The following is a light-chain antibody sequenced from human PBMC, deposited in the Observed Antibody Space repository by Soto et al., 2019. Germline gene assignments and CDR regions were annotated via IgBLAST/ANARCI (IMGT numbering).Light chain of an antibody. J-gene: IGKJ5*01. Sequence: DIQMTQSPSSLSASVGDRVTITCRASQSISFHLNWYQQKPGNAPKVLIYAASNLQTGVPSRFSGSGSGTDFTLTINSLQPEDFATYSCQQSYSTPITFGQGTRPEIK. CDR2: AAS. CDR3: QQSYSTPIT. V-gene: IGKV1-39*01. CDR1: QSISFH.